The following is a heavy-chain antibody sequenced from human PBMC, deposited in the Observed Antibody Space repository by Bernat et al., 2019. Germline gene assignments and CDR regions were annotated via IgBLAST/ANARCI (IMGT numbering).Heavy chain of an antibody. CDR3: AIAHPPSMVQGVIITEFYFDY. D-gene: IGHD3-10*01. V-gene: IGHV3-23*01. CDR1: GFTFSSYA. J-gene: IGHJ4*02. CDR2: ISGSGGST. Sequence: EVQLLESGGGLVQPGGSLRLSCAASGFTFSSYAMSWVRQAPGKGLEWVSAISGSGGSTYYADSVKGPFTITRDNSKNALYMQMNSLRAEDTAVYYCAIAHPPSMVQGVIITEFYFDYWGQGTLVTVSS.